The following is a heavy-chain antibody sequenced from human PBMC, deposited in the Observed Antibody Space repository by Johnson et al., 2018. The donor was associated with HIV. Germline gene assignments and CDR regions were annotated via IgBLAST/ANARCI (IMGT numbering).Heavy chain of an antibody. Sequence: VQLVESGGGLVQPGGSLRLSCAASGFTFSRYDMHWVRQVTGKGLEWVSAIVAAGDTYYSDSVKGRFTISRDNSKNTLFLQMDSLRADYPAVYYCSREGVSGSSYDALDLWGQGTMVTVSS. CDR3: SREGVSGSSYDALDL. V-gene: IGHV3-13*01. J-gene: IGHJ3*01. CDR1: GFTFSRYD. CDR2: IVAAGDT. D-gene: IGHD1-26*01.